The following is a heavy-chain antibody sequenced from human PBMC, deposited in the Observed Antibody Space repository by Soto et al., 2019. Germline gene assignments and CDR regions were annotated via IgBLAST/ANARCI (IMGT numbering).Heavy chain of an antibody. Sequence: LRLSCAASGFSFGSYALSWVRQAPGKGLEWVSTISGSDGKTFYVDSVKGRFSISRDTSQSTLYLQMNSLRADDTAMYYCARWSYLDYWGQGTRVTVSS. V-gene: IGHV3-23*01. CDR2: ISGSDGKT. CDR3: ARWSYLDY. J-gene: IGHJ4*02. D-gene: IGHD3-3*01. CDR1: GFSFGSYA.